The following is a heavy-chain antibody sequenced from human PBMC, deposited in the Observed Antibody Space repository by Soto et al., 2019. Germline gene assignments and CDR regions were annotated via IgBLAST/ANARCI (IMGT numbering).Heavy chain of an antibody. CDR1: GFTFSSYE. CDR3: ARDSPGYCSGGSCYFGLFFDY. Sequence: GGSLRLSCAASGFTFSSYEMNWVRQAPGKXLEWVSYISSSGSTIYYADSVKGRFTISRDNAKNSLYLQMNSLRAEDTAVYYCARDSPGYCSGGSCYFGLFFDYWGQGTLVTVSS. J-gene: IGHJ4*02. D-gene: IGHD2-15*01. CDR2: ISSSGSTI. V-gene: IGHV3-48*03.